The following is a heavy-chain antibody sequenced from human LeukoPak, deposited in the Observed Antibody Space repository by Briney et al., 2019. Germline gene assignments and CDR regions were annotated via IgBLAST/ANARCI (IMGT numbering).Heavy chain of an antibody. CDR1: GFTFSSYA. CDR2: ISGSGGST. CDR3: AKCQGPYLGSYRFINGFDY. J-gene: IGHJ4*02. Sequence: EPGGSLRLSCAASGFTFSSYAMSWVRQAPGKGLEWVSAISGSGGSTYYADSVKGRFTISRDNSKNTLYLQMNSLRAEDTAVYYCAKCQGPYLGSYRFINGFDYWGQGTLVTVSS. D-gene: IGHD3-16*02. V-gene: IGHV3-23*01.